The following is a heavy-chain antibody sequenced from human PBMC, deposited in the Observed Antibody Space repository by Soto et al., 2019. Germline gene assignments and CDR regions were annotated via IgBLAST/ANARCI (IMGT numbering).Heavy chain of an antibody. CDR3: ARNLLRGYCTSTSCPYDP. D-gene: IGHD2-2*01. Sequence: PGGSLRLSCAASGFTFSGSAMTWVRQAPGKGLEWVSAISGGGGSTYYADSVKGRFTISRDNSKNTLYLQMSSLRAEDTALYSCARNLLRGYCTSTSCPYDPWGQGTLVTVSS. J-gene: IGHJ5*02. V-gene: IGHV3-23*01. CDR1: GFTFSGSA. CDR2: ISGGGGST.